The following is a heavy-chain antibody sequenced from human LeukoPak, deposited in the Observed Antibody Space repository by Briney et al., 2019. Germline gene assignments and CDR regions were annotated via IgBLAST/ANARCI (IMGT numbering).Heavy chain of an antibody. Sequence: SETLSLTCTVSGGSISSYYWSWIRQPPGKGLDWIGYIYYSGSTNYNPSLKCRVTISVDTSKNQFSLKLSSVTAADTAVYYCARHMGLGYTYFYPYFDYWGQGTLVTVSS. CDR3: ARHMGLGYTYFYPYFDY. D-gene: IGHD1-1*01. CDR2: IYYSGST. V-gene: IGHV4-59*08. CDR1: GGSISSYY. J-gene: IGHJ4*01.